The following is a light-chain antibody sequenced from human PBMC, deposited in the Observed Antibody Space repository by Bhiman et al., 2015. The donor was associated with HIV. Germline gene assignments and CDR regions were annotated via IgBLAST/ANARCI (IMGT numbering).Light chain of an antibody. CDR3: GTWDSSLSAGV. CDR2: ENN. CDR1: TSNIGKNF. V-gene: IGLV1-51*01. Sequence: QSVLTQSPSVSATPGQRVTISCSGNTSNIGKNFVSWYQQFPGTAPKLLIYENNKRPSGIPDRFSGSKSGTSATLGITGLQTGDEADYYCGTWDSSLSAGVFGTGTKVTVL. J-gene: IGLJ1*01.